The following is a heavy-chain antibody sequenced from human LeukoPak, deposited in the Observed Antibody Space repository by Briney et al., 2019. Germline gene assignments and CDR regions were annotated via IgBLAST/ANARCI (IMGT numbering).Heavy chain of an antibody. J-gene: IGHJ4*02. Sequence: SETLSLTCTVSGGSISSGGYYWSWIRQPPGKGLEGIGYIYHSGSTYYNPSLKSRVTISVDRSKNQFSLKLSSVTAADTAVYYCASALYGSLDYWGQGTLVTVSS. D-gene: IGHD2/OR15-2a*01. V-gene: IGHV4-30-2*01. CDR1: GGSISSGGYY. CDR3: ASALYGSLDY. CDR2: IYHSGST.